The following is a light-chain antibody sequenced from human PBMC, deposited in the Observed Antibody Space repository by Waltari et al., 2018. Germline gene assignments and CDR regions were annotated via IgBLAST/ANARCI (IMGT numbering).Light chain of an antibody. CDR3: MQALQTPFT. CDR1: QSLLHSNGYNY. V-gene: IGKV2-28*01. CDR2: LGS. J-gene: IGKJ3*01. Sequence: DIVMTQSPVSLPVTPGEPAPISCRSSQSLLHSNGYNYLDWYLQKPGQSPQLLIYLGSNRASGVSDRFSGSGSGTDFTLKISRVEAEDVGVYYCMQALQTPFTFGPGTKVDIK.